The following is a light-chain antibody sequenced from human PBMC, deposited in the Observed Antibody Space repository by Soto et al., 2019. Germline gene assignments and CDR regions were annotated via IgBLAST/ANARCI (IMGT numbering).Light chain of an antibody. CDR3: SSYTSSSTYV. V-gene: IGLV2-14*01. Sequence: LTQPASVSGSPGQAITISCTGTSSDVGGYNYVSWYQQHPGKAPKLMIYEVSNRPSGVSNRFSGSKSGNTASLTTSGLQAEDEADYYCSSYTSSSTYVFGTGTKVTVL. CDR1: SSDVGGYNY. J-gene: IGLJ1*01. CDR2: EVS.